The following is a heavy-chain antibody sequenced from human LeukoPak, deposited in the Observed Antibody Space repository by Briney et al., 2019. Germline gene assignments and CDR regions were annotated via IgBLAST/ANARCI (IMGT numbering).Heavy chain of an antibody. V-gene: IGHV3-9*01. D-gene: IGHD3-16*02. J-gene: IGHJ4*02. Sequence: GRSLRLSCVASGFTFEDHAMHWVRQAPGKGLEWVLGISWNSGSIGYADSVKGRFTISRDNAKNSLFLQMNSLRAEDTAVYYCARGSFLITFGGFIGWGQGTLVTVSS. CDR2: ISWNSGSI. CDR3: ARGSFLITFGGFIG. CDR1: GFTFEDHA.